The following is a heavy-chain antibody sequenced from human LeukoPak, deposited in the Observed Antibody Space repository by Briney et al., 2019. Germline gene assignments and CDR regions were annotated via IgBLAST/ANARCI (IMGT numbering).Heavy chain of an antibody. CDR2: IYTSGST. CDR3: ARDNYYDKEFDY. D-gene: IGHD3-22*01. V-gene: IGHV4-4*07. CDR1: GGFLSSYY. J-gene: IGHJ4*02. Sequence: SETLSLTCTVSGGFLSSYYWSWIRQPAGKGLEWIGRIYTSGSTNYNPSLKSRVTMSVDTSKNQFSLKLSSVTAADTAVYYCARDNYYDKEFDYWGQGTLVTVSS.